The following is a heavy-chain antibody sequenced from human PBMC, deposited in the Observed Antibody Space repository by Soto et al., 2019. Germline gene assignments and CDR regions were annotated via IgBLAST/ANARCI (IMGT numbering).Heavy chain of an antibody. D-gene: IGHD3-16*02. J-gene: IGHJ3*02. Sequence: SVKVSCKASGGTFSSYAISWVRQAPGQGLEWMGGIIPIFGTANYAQKFQGRVTITADESTSTAYMELSSLRSEDTAVYYCARELFNSVGGVIIYDAFEIWGQGTMVTVSS. CDR2: IIPIFGTA. CDR1: GGTFSSYA. CDR3: ARELFNSVGGVIIYDAFEI. V-gene: IGHV1-69*01.